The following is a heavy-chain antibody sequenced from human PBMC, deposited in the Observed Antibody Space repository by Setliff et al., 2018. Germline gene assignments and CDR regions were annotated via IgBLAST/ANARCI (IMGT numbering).Heavy chain of an antibody. CDR1: GYTLINYG. J-gene: IGHJ4*02. V-gene: IGHV1-18*01. D-gene: IGHD3-22*01. CDR3: ARINFYVSSGHYYAPDY. Sequence: ASVKVSCKASGYTLINYGITWVRQAPGQGLEWMGWINNYNTNTNYAQKLQGRVAMTTDTSTSTAYMELRSLRSDDSAVYYCARINFYVSSGHYYAPDYWGQGTLVTVSS. CDR2: INNYNTNT.